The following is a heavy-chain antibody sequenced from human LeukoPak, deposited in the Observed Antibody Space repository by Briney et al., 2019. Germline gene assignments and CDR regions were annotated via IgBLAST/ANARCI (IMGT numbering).Heavy chain of an antibody. V-gene: IGHV4-4*07. CDR1: GGSISSCY. D-gene: IGHD3-3*01. CDR2: IYASGST. CDR3: ARESVDFRSGYYFYYMDV. J-gene: IGHJ6*03. Sequence: SETLSLTCTVSGGSISSCYWSWIRQPAGKGLEWIGRIYASGSTNYNPSLKSRVTMSVDTSKNQFSLKVNSVTAADTAVYYCARESVDFRSGYYFYYMDVWGKGTTVTVSS.